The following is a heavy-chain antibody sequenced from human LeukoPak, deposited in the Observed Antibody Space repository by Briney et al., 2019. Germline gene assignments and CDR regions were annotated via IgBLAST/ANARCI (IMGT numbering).Heavy chain of an antibody. J-gene: IGHJ4*02. CDR3: ARTYSGSLSSVDY. V-gene: IGHV1-2*02. Sequence: GASVKVSCKASGYTFTGYYMHWVRQAPGQGLEWMGWINPNSGGTNYAQKFRGRVTMTRDTSISTAYMELSRLRSDDTAVYYCARTYSGSLSSVDYWGQGTLVTVSS. CDR1: GYTFTGYY. D-gene: IGHD1-26*01. CDR2: INPNSGGT.